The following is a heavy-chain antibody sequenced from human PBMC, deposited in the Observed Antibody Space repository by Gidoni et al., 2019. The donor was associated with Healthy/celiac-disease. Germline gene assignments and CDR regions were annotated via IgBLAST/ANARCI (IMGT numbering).Heavy chain of an antibody. D-gene: IGHD3-16*02. CDR3: AKDLMMTFGGVIVTDAFDI. V-gene: IGHV3-23*01. CDR1: GFPFSSYA. CDR2: ISGSGGST. Sequence: EVQLLESGGGSVQPGGSLRLSCAASGFPFSSYAMSWVRQAPGKGLEWVSAISGSGGSTYYADSVNGRFTISRDNSKNTLYLQMNSLRAEDTAVYYCAKDLMMTFGGVIVTDAFDIWGQGTMVTVSS. J-gene: IGHJ3*02.